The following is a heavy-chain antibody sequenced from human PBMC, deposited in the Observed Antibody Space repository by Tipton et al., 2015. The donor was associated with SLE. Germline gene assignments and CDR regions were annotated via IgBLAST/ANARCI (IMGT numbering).Heavy chain of an antibody. D-gene: IGHD3-3*01. J-gene: IGHJ4*02. CDR1: GFTFSSYG. V-gene: IGHV3-23*01. CDR2: ISGSGGST. CDR3: AKGWGFWSGYYPFDY. Sequence: SLRLSCAASGFTFSSYGMSWVRQAPGKGLEWVSAISGSGGSTYYADSVKGRFTISRDNSKNTLYLQMNSLRAEDTAVYYCAKGWGFWSGYYPFDYWGQGTLVTVSS.